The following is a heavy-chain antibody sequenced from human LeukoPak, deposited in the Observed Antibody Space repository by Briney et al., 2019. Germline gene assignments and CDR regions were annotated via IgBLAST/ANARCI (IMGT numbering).Heavy chain of an antibody. Sequence: GGSLRLSCAASGFSFDDFAMHWVRQAPGKGLEWVSLISGDGGNTYYADSVKGRFTISRDNSKNSLYLQTNSLRTEDTALYYCAKAHSGWPAVSDYWGQETLVTVSS. V-gene: IGHV3-43*02. CDR2: ISGDGGNT. J-gene: IGHJ4*02. CDR3: AKAHSGWPAVSDY. D-gene: IGHD6-19*01. CDR1: GFSFDDFA.